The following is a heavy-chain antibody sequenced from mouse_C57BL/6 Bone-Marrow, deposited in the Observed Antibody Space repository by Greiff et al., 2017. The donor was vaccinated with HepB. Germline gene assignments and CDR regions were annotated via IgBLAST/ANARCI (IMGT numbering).Heavy chain of an antibody. Sequence: EVKLVESGGGLVQPGGSLKLSCAASGFTFSDYYMYWVRQTPEKRLEWVAYISNGGGSTYYPDTVKGRFTISRDNAKNTLYLQMSRLKSEDTAMYYCARQGDYGSPFAYWGQGTLVTVSA. CDR2: ISNGGGST. D-gene: IGHD1-1*01. J-gene: IGHJ3*01. V-gene: IGHV5-12*01. CDR1: GFTFSDYY. CDR3: ARQGDYGSPFAY.